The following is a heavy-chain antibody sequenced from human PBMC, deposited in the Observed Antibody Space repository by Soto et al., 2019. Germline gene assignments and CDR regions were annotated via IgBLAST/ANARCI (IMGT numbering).Heavy chain of an antibody. CDR2: ISATGGST. Sequence: PGGSLRLSCAASGFTFNKYAMNWVRQAPGKGLEWVATISATGGSTYYAGSVKGRFTISRDNSKNTLYLQMNGLRVEDTAVYYCAKDRLAGNFDYWGQGTQVTVSS. CDR1: GFTFNKYA. V-gene: IGHV3-23*01. CDR3: AKDRLAGNFDY. J-gene: IGHJ4*02.